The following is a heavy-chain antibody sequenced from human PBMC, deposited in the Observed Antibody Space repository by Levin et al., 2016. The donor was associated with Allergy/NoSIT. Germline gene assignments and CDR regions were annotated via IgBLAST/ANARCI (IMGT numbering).Heavy chain of an antibody. CDR1: GGSISGYY. J-gene: IGHJ5*02. D-gene: IGHD1-26*01. CDR2: IYYSGST. CDR3: ARHNSGSYYNWFDP. Sequence: SETLSLTCTVSGGSISGYYWSWIRQPPGKGLEWIGYIYYSGSTNYNPSLKSRVTISVDTSKNQFSLKLSSVTAADTAVYFCARHNSGSYYNWFDPWGQGTLVTVSS. V-gene: IGHV4-59*08.